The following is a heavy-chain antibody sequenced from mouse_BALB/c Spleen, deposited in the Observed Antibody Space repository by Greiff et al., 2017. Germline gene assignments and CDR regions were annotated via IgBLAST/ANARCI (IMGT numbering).Heavy chain of an antibody. D-gene: IGHD2-14*01. CDR2: ISSGGST. Sequence: VQLKESGGGLVKPGGSLKLSCAASGFTFSSYAMSWVRQTPEKRLEWVASISSGGSTYYPDSVKGRFTISRDNARNILYLQMSSLRSEDTAMYYCAREDRRYEAMDYWGQGTSVTVSS. J-gene: IGHJ4*01. CDR3: AREDRRYEAMDY. CDR1: GFTFSSYA. V-gene: IGHV5-6-5*01.